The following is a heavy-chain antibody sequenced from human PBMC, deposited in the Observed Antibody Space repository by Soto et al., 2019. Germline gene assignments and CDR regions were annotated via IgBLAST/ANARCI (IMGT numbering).Heavy chain of an antibody. CDR3: ARGQRGRYFYYYYGMDV. CDR2: MNPNSGNT. J-gene: IGHJ6*02. D-gene: IGHD1-26*01. V-gene: IGHV1-8*01. Sequence: GSVQVSCKASGYTFTSYDINWVRQATGQGLEWMGWMNPNSGNTGYAQKFQGRVTMTRNTSISTAYMELSSLRSEDTAVYYCARGQRGRYFYYYYGMDVWGQGTTVTVSS. CDR1: GYTFTSYD.